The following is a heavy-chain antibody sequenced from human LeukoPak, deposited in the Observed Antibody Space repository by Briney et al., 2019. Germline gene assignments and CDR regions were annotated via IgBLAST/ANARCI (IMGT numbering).Heavy chain of an antibody. CDR1: GFTVSSNY. D-gene: IGHD1-26*01. CDR3: AKLISGSRQDDY. CDR2: IYSGGST. Sequence: GGSLRLSCAASGFTVSSNYMSWVRQAPGKGLEWVSVIYSGGSTYYADSVKGRFTISRDNSKNTLYLQMNSLRAEDTAVYYCAKLISGSRQDDYWGQGTLVTVSS. J-gene: IGHJ4*02. V-gene: IGHV3-53*01.